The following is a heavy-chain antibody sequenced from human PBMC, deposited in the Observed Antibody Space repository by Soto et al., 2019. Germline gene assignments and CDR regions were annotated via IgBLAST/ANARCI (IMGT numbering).Heavy chain of an antibody. V-gene: IGHV1-46*01. CDR1: GDTFTDYY. CDR2: VNPSGGHT. CDR3: ARGGHVVVVTAALDY. Sequence: QVQLVQSGAEVKKPGASVKVSCKASGDTFTDYYIHWVRQAPGQGLEWMGTVNPSGGHTTYAQHFPDRNTMTRDTSTSTLYMELTRLTSEDTAVYYCARGGHVVVVTAALDYWGQGTLVTVSS. J-gene: IGHJ4*02. D-gene: IGHD2-21*02.